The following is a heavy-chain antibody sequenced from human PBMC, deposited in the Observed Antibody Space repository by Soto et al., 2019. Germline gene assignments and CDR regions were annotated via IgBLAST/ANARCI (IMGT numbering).Heavy chain of an antibody. CDR2: INPRSSDT. V-gene: IGHV1-2*06. CDR3: GRDGVGATPLGWFDP. J-gene: IGHJ5*02. Sequence: QVQLVQSGAEVKKPGASVKVSCKASGYTFIGYYIHWVRQAPGQGLEWMGRINPRSSDTTYAQKFQGRLTMTRDTSISTAYMELSSLRSDDTAVYYCGRDGVGATPLGWFDPWGQGSLVTVSS. D-gene: IGHD1-26*01. CDR1: GYTFIGYY.